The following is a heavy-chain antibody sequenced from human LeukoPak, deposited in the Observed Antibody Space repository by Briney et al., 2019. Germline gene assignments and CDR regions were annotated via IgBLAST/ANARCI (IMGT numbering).Heavy chain of an antibody. CDR2: INHSGST. CDR3: ARDRYNWNGEDY. V-gene: IGHV4-34*01. J-gene: IGHJ4*02. CDR1: GGSFSGYY. Sequence: PSETLSLTCAVYGGSFSGYYWTWIRQPPGKGLEWIGEINHSGSTNYNPSLKSRVTISRDTSENQFSLKLSSVTAADTAVYYCARDRYNWNGEDYWGPGTLVTVSS. D-gene: IGHD1-20*01.